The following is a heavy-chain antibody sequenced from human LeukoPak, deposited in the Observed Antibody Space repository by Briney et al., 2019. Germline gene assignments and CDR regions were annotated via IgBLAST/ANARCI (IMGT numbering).Heavy chain of an antibody. CDR1: GGPFTDHF. J-gene: IGHJ4*02. D-gene: IGHD2-8*01. Sequence: SETLSLTCAVYGGPFTDHFWSWVRQPPGKGLEWIGEINHRGSTRYSPSLQSRVTISHDMSKKQFSLHVSSVIAADTAIYYCATLYCTSTKCLEYWGRGSLVTVSS. CDR3: ATLYCTSTKCLEY. CDR2: INHRGST. V-gene: IGHV4-34*01.